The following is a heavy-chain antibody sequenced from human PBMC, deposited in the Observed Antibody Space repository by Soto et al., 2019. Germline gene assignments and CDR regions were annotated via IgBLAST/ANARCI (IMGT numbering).Heavy chain of an antibody. CDR2: IFYSGST. J-gene: IGHJ4*02. CDR3: ARHSSQNFDWLEY. Sequence: PSETLSLTCTVSGGSISPYYWSWVRQPPGKGLEWIAFIFYSGSTNYNPSLKSRVTISVGTSKNQFSLKLTSVTAADTAVYYCARHSSQNFDWLEYWGQGTLVT. D-gene: IGHD3-9*01. V-gene: IGHV4-59*08. CDR1: GGSISPYY.